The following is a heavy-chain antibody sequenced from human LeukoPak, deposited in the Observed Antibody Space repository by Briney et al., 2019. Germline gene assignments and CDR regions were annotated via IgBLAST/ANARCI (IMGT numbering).Heavy chain of an antibody. CDR2: ISWNSGSI. CDR1: GFTFDDYA. V-gene: IGHV3-9*01. CDR3: AKDRGYSGYDSFDY. D-gene: IGHD5-12*01. J-gene: IGHJ4*02. Sequence: GGSLRLSCAASGFTFDDYAMHWVRQAPGKGLEWVSGISWNSGSIGYADSVKGRFTISRDNAKNPLYLQMNSLRAEDTALYYCAKDRGYSGYDSFDYWGQGTLVTVSS.